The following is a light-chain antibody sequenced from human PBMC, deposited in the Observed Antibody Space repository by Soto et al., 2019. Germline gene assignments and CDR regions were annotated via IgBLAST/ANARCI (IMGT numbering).Light chain of an antibody. J-gene: IGLJ3*02. Sequence: QSALTQPASVSGSPGQSITISCTGTSGDVGGSKLVSWYHHHPGKAPKLIIYEDTKRPSGVSTRFSGSKSGNTASLTISGLQAEDEADYSCCSYATGATWVFGGGTKLTVL. CDR2: EDT. CDR1: SGDVGGSKL. CDR3: CSYATGATWV. V-gene: IGLV2-23*01.